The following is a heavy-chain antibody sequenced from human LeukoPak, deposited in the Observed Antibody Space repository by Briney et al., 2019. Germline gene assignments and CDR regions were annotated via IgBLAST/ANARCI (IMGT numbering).Heavy chain of an antibody. CDR2: IYYSGST. CDR1: GGSISSSSYY. J-gene: IGHJ5*02. D-gene: IGHD6-19*01. V-gene: IGHV4-39*01. Sequence: SETLSLTCTVSGGSISSSSYYWGWIRQPPGKGLEWIGSIYYSGSTYYNPSLKSRVTISVDTSKNQFSLKLSSVTAADTAVYYCARGIAVAGPFSNHSALNWFDPWGQGTLVTVSS. CDR3: ARGIAVAGPFSNHSALNWFDP.